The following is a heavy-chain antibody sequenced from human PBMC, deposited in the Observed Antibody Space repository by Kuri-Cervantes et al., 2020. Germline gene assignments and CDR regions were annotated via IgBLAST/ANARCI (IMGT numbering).Heavy chain of an antibody. CDR2: INPDSGGT. D-gene: IGHD3-10*01. Sequence: ASVKVSCKASGYTFTGYYMHWVRQAPGQGLEWMGWINPDSGGTNYAQKFQGRVTMTRDTSISTAYTELSRLRSDDTAVYYCARGYYGSGSLRVYYYYGMDVWGQGTTVTVSS. V-gene: IGHV1-2*02. J-gene: IGHJ6*02. CDR1: GYTFTGYY. CDR3: ARGYYGSGSLRVYYYYGMDV.